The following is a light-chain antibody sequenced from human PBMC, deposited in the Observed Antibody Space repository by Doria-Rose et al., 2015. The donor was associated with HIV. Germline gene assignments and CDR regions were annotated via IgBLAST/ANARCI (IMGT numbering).Light chain of an antibody. CDR3: QRTYSSPPWT. J-gene: IGKJ1*01. V-gene: IGKV1-39*01. CDR2: AAS. Sequence: DGPMTQSPSSLSASIGDRVTITCRASQTVSTYLNWFRQEPGKAPKLLIYAASRLQSGVPSRFSGSGSGTDFTLTISGLQPGDFATYYCQRTYSSPPWTFGQGTKVEMK. CDR1: QTVSTY.